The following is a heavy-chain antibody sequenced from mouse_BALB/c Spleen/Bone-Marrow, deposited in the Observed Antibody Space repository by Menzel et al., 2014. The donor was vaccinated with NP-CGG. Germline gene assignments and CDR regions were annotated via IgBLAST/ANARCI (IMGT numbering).Heavy chain of an antibody. CDR1: GFSLTSYG. V-gene: IGHV2-9*02. CDR2: IWAGGST. D-gene: IGHD2-1*01. J-gene: IGHJ3*01. CDR3: ARDRDYGNYGWFAY. Sequence: VKVEESGPGLVAPSQSLSITCTVSGFSLTSYGVHWVRQPPGKGLEWLGVIWAGGSTNYNSALMSRLSISKDNSKSQVFLKMNSLQTDDTAMYYCARDRDYGNYGWFAYWGQGTLVTVSA.